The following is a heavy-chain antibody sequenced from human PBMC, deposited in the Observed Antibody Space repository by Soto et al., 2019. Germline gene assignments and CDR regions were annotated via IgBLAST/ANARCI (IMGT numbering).Heavy chain of an antibody. J-gene: IGHJ6*02. Sequence: TGGSLRLSCAASGFTFDDYAMHWVRQAPGKGLEWVSGISWNSGSIGYADSVKGRFTISRDNAKNSLYLQMNSLRAEDTALYYCAKDMSGSSGWYVREYYYYGMDVWGQGTTVTVSS. CDR2: ISWNSGSI. CDR1: GFTFDDYA. CDR3: AKDMSGSSGWYVREYYYYGMDV. D-gene: IGHD6-19*01. V-gene: IGHV3-9*01.